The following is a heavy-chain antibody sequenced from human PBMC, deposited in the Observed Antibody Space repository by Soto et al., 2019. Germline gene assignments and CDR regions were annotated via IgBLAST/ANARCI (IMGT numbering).Heavy chain of an antibody. Sequence: ASVKVSCKVSGYTLTELSMHWVRQAPGKGLEWMGGFDPEDGETIYAQKFQGRVTMTEDTSTDTAYMELSSLRSEDTAVYYCAKDKMRYDFWSAYYNTAGTFDIWGQGTMVTVSS. J-gene: IGHJ3*02. D-gene: IGHD3-3*01. CDR2: FDPEDGET. V-gene: IGHV1-24*01. CDR1: GYTLTELS. CDR3: AKDKMRYDFWSAYYNTAGTFDI.